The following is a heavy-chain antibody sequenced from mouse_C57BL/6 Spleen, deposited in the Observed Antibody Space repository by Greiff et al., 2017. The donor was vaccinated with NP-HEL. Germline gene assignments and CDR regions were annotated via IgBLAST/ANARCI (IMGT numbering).Heavy chain of an antibody. V-gene: IGHV5-2*01. D-gene: IGHD2-4*01. CDR1: EYEFPSHD. Sequence: EVQVVESGGGLVQPGESLKLSCESTEYEFPSHDMSWVRKTPEKRLELVAAINSDGGSSYYPDTMERRFIISRDKTEKTLYLQMSSLRSEDTALYYCARHEDDYGFAYWGQGTLVTVSA. J-gene: IGHJ3*01. CDR2: INSDGGSS. CDR3: ARHEDDYGFAY.